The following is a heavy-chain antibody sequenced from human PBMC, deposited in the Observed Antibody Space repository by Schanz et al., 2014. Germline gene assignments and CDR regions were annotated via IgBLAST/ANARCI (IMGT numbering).Heavy chain of an antibody. J-gene: IGHJ4*02. CDR2: ISFDGGKT. Sequence: QVVLMESGGGVVRPGRSVRLSCVASGFTFRSYGMHWVRQAPGKGLEWVAHISFDGGKTYYADSVKGRFTISRDNTKNTLLLQLNHLTPDDPAMYFCARVRRNNISSSVLDSLHSWGQGSLVTVS. D-gene: IGHD6-6*01. CDR1: GFTFRSYG. V-gene: IGHV3-30*04. CDR3: ARVRRNNISSSVLDSLHS.